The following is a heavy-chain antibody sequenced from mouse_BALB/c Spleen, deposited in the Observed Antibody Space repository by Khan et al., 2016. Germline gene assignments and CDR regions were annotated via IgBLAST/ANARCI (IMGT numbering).Heavy chain of an antibody. J-gene: IGHJ3*01. CDR2: ISHSGDS. Sequence: EVQLQESGPSLAKPSQTLSLTCSVTGDSITSGHWNWIRKFPGNKFDFMGYISHSGDSYYNPSLKSRISITRDTSKNQYYLQLNSVTTEDTATYXCATWDYYRTAFAYWGQGTLVTVSA. V-gene: IGHV3-8*02. CDR3: ATWDYYRTAFAY. D-gene: IGHD1-1*01. CDR1: GDSITSGH.